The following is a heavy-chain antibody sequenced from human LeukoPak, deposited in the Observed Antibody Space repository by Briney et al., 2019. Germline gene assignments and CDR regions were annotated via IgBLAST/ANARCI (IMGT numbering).Heavy chain of an antibody. CDR1: GGSVSSGSYY. CDR2: IYYSGST. V-gene: IGHV4-61*01. CDR3: ARGRITMVRGVMFDY. D-gene: IGHD3-10*01. J-gene: IGHJ4*02. Sequence: ETLSLTCTVSGGSVSSGSYYWSWIRQPPGEGLEWIGYIYYSGSTNYNPSLKSRVTISVDTSKNQFSLKLSSVTAADTAVYYCARGRITMVRGVMFDYWGQGTLVTVSS.